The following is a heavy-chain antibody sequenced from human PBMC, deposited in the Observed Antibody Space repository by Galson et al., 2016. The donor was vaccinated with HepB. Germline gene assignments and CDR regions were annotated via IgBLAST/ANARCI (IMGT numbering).Heavy chain of an antibody. V-gene: IGHV4-59*12. CDR1: SGSITNYY. CDR3: ATTDGDF. CDR2: IFHRGTT. D-gene: IGHD5-24*01. Sequence: EPLSLTCTVSSGSITNYYWSWFRQPPGKGLEWLAFIFHRGTTNSNPSLRGRVSISLDTSRNQFSLRLTSVTAADTAVYYCATTDGDFWGQGTMVTVSS. J-gene: IGHJ3*01.